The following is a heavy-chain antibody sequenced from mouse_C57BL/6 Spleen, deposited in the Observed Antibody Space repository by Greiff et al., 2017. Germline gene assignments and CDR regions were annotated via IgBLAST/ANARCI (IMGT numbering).Heavy chain of an antibody. CDR1: GYTFTEYT. Sequence: QVQLQQSGAELVKPGASVKLSCKASGYTFTEYTIHWVKQRSGQGLEWIGWFYPGSGSIKYNEKFKDKATLTAYKYSSTVYMELSKLTSEDSAVYFCARHALDGYYVPYDFDDWGQGTTLTVSA. D-gene: IGHD2-3*01. CDR3: ARHALDGYYVPYDFDD. J-gene: IGHJ2*01. CDR2: FYPGSGSI. V-gene: IGHV1-62-2*01.